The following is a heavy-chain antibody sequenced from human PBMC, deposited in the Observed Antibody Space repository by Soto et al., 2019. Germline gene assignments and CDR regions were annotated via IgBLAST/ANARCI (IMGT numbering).Heavy chain of an antibody. V-gene: IGHV5-51*01. Sequence: VESLKISCKGSGYSFTSYWIGWVRQMPGKGLEWMGIIYPGDSDTRYSPSFQGQVTISADKSISTAYLQWSSLKASDTAMYYCARLSAAGNLGGYYGMDVWGQGTTVTVSS. D-gene: IGHD6-13*01. J-gene: IGHJ6*02. CDR2: IYPGDSDT. CDR3: ARLSAAGNLGGYYGMDV. CDR1: GYSFTSYW.